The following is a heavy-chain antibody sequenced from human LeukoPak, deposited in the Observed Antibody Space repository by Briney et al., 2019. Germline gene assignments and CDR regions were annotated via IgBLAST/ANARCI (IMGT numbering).Heavy chain of an antibody. V-gene: IGHV3-7*03. Sequence: GGSLRLSCAAPGFTFSSYWMSWVRQAPGKGLEWVANIKQDGSEKYYVDSVKGRFTISRDNSKNTLYLQMNSLRAEDTAVYYCAKDQGLVGYSYGYGYWGQGTLVTVSS. CDR1: GFTFSSYW. D-gene: IGHD5-18*01. J-gene: IGHJ4*02. CDR2: IKQDGSEK. CDR3: AKDQGLVGYSYGYGY.